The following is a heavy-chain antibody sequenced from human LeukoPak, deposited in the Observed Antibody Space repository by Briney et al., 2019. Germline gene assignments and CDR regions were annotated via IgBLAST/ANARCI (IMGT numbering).Heavy chain of an antibody. J-gene: IGHJ4*02. V-gene: IGHV3-48*03. CDR3: ARLGVIPAAIFGYKDY. CDR2: ISSSGSDI. Sequence: GGSLRLSCAASGFTFSNYEMHWVRQAPGKGLEWVSYISSSGSDIYYADSVKGRFTISRDNAKNSLFLQMNSLRAEDTAFYYCARLGVIPAAIFGYKDYWGQGTLVTVSS. CDR1: GFTFSNYE. D-gene: IGHD2-2*01.